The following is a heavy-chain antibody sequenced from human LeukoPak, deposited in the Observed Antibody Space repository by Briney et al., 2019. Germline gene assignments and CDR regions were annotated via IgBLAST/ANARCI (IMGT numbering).Heavy chain of an antibody. V-gene: IGHV3-9*01. CDR1: GFTFDDYA. CDR2: ISWNSGSI. J-gene: IGHJ4*02. D-gene: IGHD3-22*01. CDR3: AKAERYYDSSGYYWYYFDY. Sequence: GGSLRLSCAASGFTFDDYAMHWFRQAPGKGLEWVSGISWNSGSIGYADSVKGRFTISRDNAKNSLYLQMNSLRAEDTALYYCAKAERYYDSSGYYWYYFDYWGQGTLVTVSS.